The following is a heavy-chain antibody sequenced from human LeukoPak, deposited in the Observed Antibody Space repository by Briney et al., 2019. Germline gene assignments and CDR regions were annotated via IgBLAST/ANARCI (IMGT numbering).Heavy chain of an antibody. CDR2: TYYRSKWYN. CDR3: ASEVKGYYDSSGYPGVWFDP. CDR1: GDSVSSNSAA. D-gene: IGHD3-22*01. J-gene: IGHJ5*02. V-gene: IGHV6-1*01. Sequence: SQTLSLTCAISGDSVSSNSAAWNWIRQSPSRGLEWLGRTYYRSKWYNDYAVSAKSRITINPDTSKNQFSLQLNSVTPEDTAVYYCASEVKGYYDSSGYPGVWFDPWGQGTLVTVSS.